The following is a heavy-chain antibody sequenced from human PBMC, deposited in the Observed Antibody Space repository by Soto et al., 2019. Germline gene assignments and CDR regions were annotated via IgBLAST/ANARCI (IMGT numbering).Heavy chain of an antibody. J-gene: IGHJ4*02. CDR3: ARHGGYGGGWGGY. D-gene: IGHD6-19*01. CDR2: IDPSDSYT. V-gene: IGHV5-10-1*01. CDR1: GYSFTSYW. Sequence: PGESLKISCKGSGYSFTSYWISWVRQMPGKGLEWMGRIDPSDSYTRYSPSFQGHVTISTDKSISTAYLQWSSLKASDAAMYYCARHGGYGGGWGGYWGRGTLVTVSS.